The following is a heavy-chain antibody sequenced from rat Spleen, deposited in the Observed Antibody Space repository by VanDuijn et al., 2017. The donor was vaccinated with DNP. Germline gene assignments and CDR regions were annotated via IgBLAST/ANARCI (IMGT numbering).Heavy chain of an antibody. CDR3: ARAGSRYAMDA. J-gene: IGHJ4*01. CDR1: GFTFNYYW. V-gene: IGHV5-31*01. D-gene: IGHD1-4*01. Sequence: EVQLMESGGDLVQPGRSLKLSCVASGFTFNYYWMTWIRQVPGKGLEWLASISSNGGNTYYPDSVKGRFTISRENAKNTLYLEMNSLRSEDTATYYCARAGSRYAMDAWGQGTSVTVSA. CDR2: ISSNGGNT.